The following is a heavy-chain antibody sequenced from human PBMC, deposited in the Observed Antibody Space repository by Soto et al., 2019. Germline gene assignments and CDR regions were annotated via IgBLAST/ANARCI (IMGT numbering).Heavy chain of an antibody. CDR3: ASHYDFRSGYYNY. D-gene: IGHD3-3*01. J-gene: IGHJ4*02. Sequence: EVQLLESGGGLVQPGGSLRLSCAASGFIFSSYAMSWVRQAPGKGLEWVSHITGSGRSTYYADSVKGRFTISRDNSKNTLYLQMNSLRAEDTAVYYCASHYDFRSGYYNYWGQGTLVTVSS. CDR2: ITGSGRST. V-gene: IGHV3-23*01. CDR1: GFIFSSYA.